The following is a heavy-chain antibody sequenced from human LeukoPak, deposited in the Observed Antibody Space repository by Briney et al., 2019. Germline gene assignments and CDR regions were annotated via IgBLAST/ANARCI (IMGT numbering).Heavy chain of an antibody. V-gene: IGHV4-59*01. Sequence: SETLSLTCTVSGGSISSYYWSWIRQPPGKGLEWIGYIYYSGSTNYNPSLKSRVTISVDTSRNQFSLKLYSVTAADTAVYYCARSRSGYSYDHAAFEIWGQGTMVTVSS. J-gene: IGHJ3*02. CDR2: IYYSGST. CDR1: GGSISSYY. D-gene: IGHD5-18*01. CDR3: ARSRSGYSYDHAAFEI.